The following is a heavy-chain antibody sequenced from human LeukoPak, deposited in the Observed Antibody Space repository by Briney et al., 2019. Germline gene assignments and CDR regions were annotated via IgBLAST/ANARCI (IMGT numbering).Heavy chain of an antibody. V-gene: IGHV4-39*07. Sequence: PSETLSLTCTVSGGSISSSSYYWGWIRQPPGKGLEWIRSIYYSGSTYYNPSLKSRVTISVDTSKNQFSLKLSSVTAADTAVYYCARATSSGYGVDYYYYGMDVWGQGTTVTVSS. CDR1: GGSISSSSYY. CDR2: IYYSGST. J-gene: IGHJ6*02. D-gene: IGHD3-22*01. CDR3: ARATSSGYGVDYYYYGMDV.